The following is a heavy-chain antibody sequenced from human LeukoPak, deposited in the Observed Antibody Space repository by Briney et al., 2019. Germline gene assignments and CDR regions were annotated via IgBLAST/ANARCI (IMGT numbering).Heavy chain of an antibody. V-gene: IGHV3-23*01. CDR2: ISGSGGST. J-gene: IGHJ4*02. CDR3: AKGWYSPGPSFDY. CDR1: GFTFSSYG. D-gene: IGHD2-21*02. Sequence: GSLRLSCAASGFTFSSYGMSWVRQAPGKGLEWVSAISGSGGSTYYADSVKGRFTISRDNSKNTLYLQMNSLRAEDTAVYYFAKGWYSPGPSFDYWGQGTLVTVSS.